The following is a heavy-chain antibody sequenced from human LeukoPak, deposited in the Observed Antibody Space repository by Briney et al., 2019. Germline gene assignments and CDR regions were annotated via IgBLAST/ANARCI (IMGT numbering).Heavy chain of an antibody. CDR1: GGSISSYY. D-gene: IGHD6-19*01. V-gene: IGHV4-59*01. CDR3: ARDRPGIAVAGDAFDI. J-gene: IGHJ3*02. Sequence: SETLSLTCTVSGGSISSYYWSWIRQPPGKGLEWIGYIQNRGSTNYNPSLKSRVTLSVDTSKNQFSLKLTSATAADTAVYYCARDRPGIAVAGDAFDIWGQGTMVTVSS. CDR2: IQNRGST.